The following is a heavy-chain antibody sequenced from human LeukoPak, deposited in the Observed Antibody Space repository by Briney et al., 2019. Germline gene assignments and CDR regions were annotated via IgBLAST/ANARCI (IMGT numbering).Heavy chain of an antibody. V-gene: IGHV4-59*01. CDR3: ARDLGV. CDR2: INYSGST. CDR1: GGSISSYY. Sequence: SETLSLTCTVSGGSISSYYWTWIPQPPGKGLEWVGHINYSGSTNYNPSLKSRVTISLDTSKNQFSLTLTSVTAADTAVYYCARDLGVWGKGTTVTVSS. J-gene: IGHJ6*04.